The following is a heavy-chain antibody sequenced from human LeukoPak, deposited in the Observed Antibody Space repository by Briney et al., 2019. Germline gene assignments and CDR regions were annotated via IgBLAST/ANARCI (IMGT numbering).Heavy chain of an antibody. V-gene: IGHV3-48*03. CDR3: ARASITMVRGELVYYFDF. CDR1: GFTFSSYE. CDR2: ISSSGSTK. Sequence: PGGSLRLSCAASGFTFSSYEMNWDRQAPGKGLEWVSYISSSGSTKYYADSVKGRFTISGDNARNSLYLQMNSLRAEDTAVYYCARASITMVRGELVYYFDFWGQGTLVTVSS. D-gene: IGHD3-10*01. J-gene: IGHJ4*02.